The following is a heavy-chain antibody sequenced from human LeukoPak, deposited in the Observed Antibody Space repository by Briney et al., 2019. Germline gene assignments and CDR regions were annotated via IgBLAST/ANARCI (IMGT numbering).Heavy chain of an antibody. CDR3: AQGPRPDITLAHTVEK. J-gene: IGHJ4*02. D-gene: IGHD5-12*01. CDR1: GFTFSNYA. V-gene: IGHV3-23*01. CDR2: ISSRGDST. Sequence: GGSLRLSCAASGFTFSNYAMSWVRQVPGRGLEWVSTISSRGDSTYDADSVKGRFTISRDNSKNSLYLQMNSVSAEDTVVYYCAQGPRPDITLAHTVEKWGQGTLVTVSS.